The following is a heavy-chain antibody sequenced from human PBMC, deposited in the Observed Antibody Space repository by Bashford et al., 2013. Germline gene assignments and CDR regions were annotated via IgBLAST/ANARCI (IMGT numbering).Heavy chain of an antibody. D-gene: IGHD2/OR15-2a*01. CDR1: GFTFNVAW. V-gene: IGHV3-15*01. Sequence: GGSLRLSCAASGFTFNVAWMNWVRQAPGEGLEWVGRIKSKAAGGTADYAAAVKGRFTISRDDSKNTLYLQMNNLQADDTGVYFCSTYFSHTSFDYWGQGTLVTVSS. CDR2: IKSKAAGGTA. CDR3: STYFSHTSFDY. J-gene: IGHJ4*02.